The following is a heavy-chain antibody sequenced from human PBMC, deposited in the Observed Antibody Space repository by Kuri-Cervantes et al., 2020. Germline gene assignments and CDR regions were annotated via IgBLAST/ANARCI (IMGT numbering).Heavy chain of an antibody. J-gene: IGHJ6*02. CDR2: ISWNSGSI. D-gene: IGHD5-18*01. Sequence: SLKISCAASGFTFSSYAMSWVRQAPGKGLEWVSGISWNSGSIGYADSVKGRFTISRDNAKNSLYLQMNSLRAEGTALYYCAKDTAMEDYYGMDVWGQGTTVTVSS. V-gene: IGHV3-9*01. CDR1: GFTFSSYA. CDR3: AKDTAMEDYYGMDV.